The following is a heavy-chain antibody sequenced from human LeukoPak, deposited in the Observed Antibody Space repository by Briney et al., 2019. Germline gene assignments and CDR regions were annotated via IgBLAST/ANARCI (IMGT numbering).Heavy chain of an antibody. CDR1: GFTFSDHY. Sequence: GGSLRLSCAASGFTFSDHYMDWVRQAPGKGLEWIGRTRNKANSYTTEYAASVKGRFTISRDDSKGIAYLQMNSLKTEDTAVYYCTRGRSSTSRVDYWGQGTLVTVSS. CDR3: TRGRSSTSRVDY. J-gene: IGHJ4*02. V-gene: IGHV3-72*01. D-gene: IGHD2-2*01. CDR2: TRNKANSYTT.